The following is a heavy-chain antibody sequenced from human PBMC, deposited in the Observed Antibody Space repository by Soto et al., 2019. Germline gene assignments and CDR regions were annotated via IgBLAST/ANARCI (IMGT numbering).Heavy chain of an antibody. V-gene: IGHV3-66*01. CDR3: QRGTSSGSWYGFQH. CDR1: GVTVSSNY. D-gene: IGHD6-13*01. CDR2: IYSSGST. Sequence: EVQLVESGGGLVQPGGSLRLSCAASGVTVSSNYMNWVRQAPGKGLEWVSIIYSSGSTYYADSVKGRFTFSGDNSKNTLYLQMHGLRAEDTAVYYCQRGTSSGSWYGFQHWGQGTLVTVSS. J-gene: IGHJ1*01.